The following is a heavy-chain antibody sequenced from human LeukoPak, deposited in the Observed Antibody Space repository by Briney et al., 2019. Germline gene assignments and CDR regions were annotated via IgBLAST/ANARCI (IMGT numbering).Heavy chain of an antibody. D-gene: IGHD3-22*01. V-gene: IGHV3-9*01. CDR2: ISWNSGSI. CDR3: AKDKYSDSSGYPDY. J-gene: IGHJ4*02. Sequence: HPGRSLRLSCAASGFTFNDYAMHWVRQAPGKGLEWVSGISWNSGSIGYADSVKGRFTISRDYAKNSLYLQVNSLRAEDTALYYCAKDKYSDSSGYPDYWGQGTLVTVSS. CDR1: GFTFNDYA.